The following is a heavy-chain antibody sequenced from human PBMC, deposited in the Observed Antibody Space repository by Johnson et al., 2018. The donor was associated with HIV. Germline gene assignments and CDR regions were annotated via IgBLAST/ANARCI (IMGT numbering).Heavy chain of an antibody. V-gene: IGHV3-11*01. CDR3: AKVDDYGDWGGAFDI. J-gene: IGHJ3*02. CDR2: ISSSGTTI. CDR1: GFIFSDYY. Sequence: QVQLVESGGGLVKPGGSLRLSCAASGFIFSDYYMSWIRQAPGKGLEWVSYISSSGTTIHYADSVKGRFTISRDNAKNTLYLQMNSLRAEDTAVYYCAKVDDYGDWGGAFDIWGQGTMVTVSS. D-gene: IGHD4-17*01.